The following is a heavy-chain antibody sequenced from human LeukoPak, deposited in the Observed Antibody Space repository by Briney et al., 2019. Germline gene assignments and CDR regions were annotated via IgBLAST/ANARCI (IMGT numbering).Heavy chain of an antibody. CDR3: ARVRDGYNPYYFDY. Sequence: SETLSLTCTVSGGSISSYYWSWIRHPPRKGLEWIGYVYYSMSTNYNPSLKSRVTISVDTSKNQFSLKLSSVTAADTAVYYCARVRDGYNPYYFDYWGQGTLVTVSS. J-gene: IGHJ4*02. CDR2: VYYSMST. D-gene: IGHD5-24*01. CDR1: GGSISSYY. V-gene: IGHV4-59*01.